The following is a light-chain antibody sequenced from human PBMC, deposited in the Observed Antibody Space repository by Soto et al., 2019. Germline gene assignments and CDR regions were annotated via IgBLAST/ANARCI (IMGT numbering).Light chain of an antibody. Sequence: QSVLTQPASVSGSPGQSITISCSGSISDVGSSGPVSWYQHHPGQVPKLIIYEGSRRPSGVSSCFSGSKTGNTASLTITGLQAEDEANYYCCSYVGARTYVFGTGTKVTVL. V-gene: IGLV2-23*01. CDR1: ISDVGSSGP. J-gene: IGLJ1*01. CDR2: EGS. CDR3: CSYVGARTYV.